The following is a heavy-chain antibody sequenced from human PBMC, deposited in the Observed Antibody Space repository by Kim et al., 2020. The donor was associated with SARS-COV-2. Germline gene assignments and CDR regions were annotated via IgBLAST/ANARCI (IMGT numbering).Heavy chain of an antibody. CDR3: ARVGGSSYYYYGMDV. Sequence: PSHKSRVTMSVDTSKNQFSLELSSVTAADTAVYYCARVGGSSYYYYGMDVWGQGTTVTVSS. V-gene: IGHV4-4*07. D-gene: IGHD1-26*01. J-gene: IGHJ6*02.